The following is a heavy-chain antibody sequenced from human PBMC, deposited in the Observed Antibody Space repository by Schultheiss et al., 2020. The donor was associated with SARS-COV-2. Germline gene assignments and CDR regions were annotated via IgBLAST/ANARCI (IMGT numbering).Heavy chain of an antibody. Sequence: GGSLRLSCAASGFTFSNAWMSWVRQAPGKGLEWVGRIKSKTDGGTTDYAAPVKGRFTISRDDSKNTLYLQMNSLKTEDTAVYYCTTVSPAGYYYYYGMDVWGQGTTVTVSS. CDR3: TTVSPAGYYYYYGMDV. CDR2: IKSKTDGGTT. V-gene: IGHV3-15*01. CDR1: GFTFSNAW. D-gene: IGHD6-13*01. J-gene: IGHJ6*02.